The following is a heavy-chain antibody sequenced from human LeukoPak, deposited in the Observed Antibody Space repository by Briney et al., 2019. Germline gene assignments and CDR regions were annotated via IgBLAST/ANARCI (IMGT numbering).Heavy chain of an antibody. V-gene: IGHV4-34*01. CDR3: ARRSGWYPFDN. CDR2: INHSGST. Sequence: SETPSLTCAVYGGSFSGYYWSWIRQPPGKGLEWIGEINHSGSTNYNPSLKSRVTISVDTSKNQFSLKLSSVTAADTAVYYCARRSGWYPFDNWGQGTLVTVSS. J-gene: IGHJ4*02. D-gene: IGHD6-19*01. CDR1: GGSFSGYY.